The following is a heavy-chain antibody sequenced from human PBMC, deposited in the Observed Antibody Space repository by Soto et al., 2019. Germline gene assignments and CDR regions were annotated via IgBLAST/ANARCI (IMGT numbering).Heavy chain of an antibody. CDR1: GYSISGGCF. Sequence: SETLSLTCAVSGYSISGGCFWGWIRQPPGKGLEWIANMYHDGNTHYNPSLKSRVTMSVDTSKNQFSLKLNSVTAADTAVYYCARESYSGYHSYDYWGQRILVTVYS. CDR2: MYHDGNT. J-gene: IGHJ4*02. V-gene: IGHV4-38-2*02. D-gene: IGHD5-12*01. CDR3: ARESYSGYHSYDY.